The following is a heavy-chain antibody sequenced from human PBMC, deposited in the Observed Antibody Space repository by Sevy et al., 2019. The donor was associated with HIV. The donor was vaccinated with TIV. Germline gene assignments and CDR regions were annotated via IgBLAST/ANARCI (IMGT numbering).Heavy chain of an antibody. CDR1: GDSVSNNIAA. CDR2: TYYKSEWYL. D-gene: IGHD7-27*01. Sequence: SQTLSLTCAISGDSVSNNIAAWNWIRQSPSRGLEWLGRTYYKSEWYLDYAVSVKGRIVISPDTSKNQFSLQLNSVNPDDTAVYYCARDQNWGYDSWGQGTLVTVSS. V-gene: IGHV6-1*01. CDR3: ARDQNWGYDS. J-gene: IGHJ4*02.